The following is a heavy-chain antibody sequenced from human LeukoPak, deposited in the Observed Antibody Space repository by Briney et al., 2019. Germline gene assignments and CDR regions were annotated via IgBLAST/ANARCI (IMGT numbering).Heavy chain of an antibody. CDR2: MNPDTGNT. J-gene: IGHJ3*02. D-gene: IGHD3/OR15-3a*01. CDR3: ARRGLVAGIYDLVYGFDM. V-gene: IGHV1-8*03. Sequence: ASVTVSCKASGGTFSSYAINWVRQAPGQGPERMGWMNPDTGNTGFAQKFQGRVTITQNSSISTVYMVLAGLTSEDTAVYYCARRGLVAGIYDLVYGFDMWGQGTMVAVSS. CDR1: GGTFSSYA.